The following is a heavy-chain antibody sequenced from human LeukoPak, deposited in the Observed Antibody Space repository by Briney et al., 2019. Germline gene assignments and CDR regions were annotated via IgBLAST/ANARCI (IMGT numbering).Heavy chain of an antibody. Sequence: GGSLRLSCAATGLTFSNAYMSWVRQAPGKGLEWVGRIKSKNDGGTTDYAAPVKGRFTISGDDSKNALYLQMNSLKTEDTAVYYCTTDELDPWGQGTLVTVSS. J-gene: IGHJ5*02. CDR2: IKSKNDGGTT. CDR3: TTDELDP. V-gene: IGHV3-15*01. CDR1: GLTFSNAY.